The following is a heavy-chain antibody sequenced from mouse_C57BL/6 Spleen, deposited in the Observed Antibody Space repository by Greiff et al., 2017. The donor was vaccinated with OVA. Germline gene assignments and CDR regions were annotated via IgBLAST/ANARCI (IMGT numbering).Heavy chain of an antibody. D-gene: IGHD1-1*01. CDR2: IYPGDGDT. CDR1: GYAFSSSW. J-gene: IGHJ4*01. CDR3: ARGPDYDGSSDYAMDY. V-gene: IGHV1-82*01. Sequence: QVQLKQSGPELVKPGASVKISCKASGYAFSSSWMNWVKPRPGKGLEWIGRIYPGDGDTNYNGKFKGKATLTADKSSSTAYMQLSSLTSEDSSVYFCARGPDYDGSSDYAMDYWGQGTSVTVSS.